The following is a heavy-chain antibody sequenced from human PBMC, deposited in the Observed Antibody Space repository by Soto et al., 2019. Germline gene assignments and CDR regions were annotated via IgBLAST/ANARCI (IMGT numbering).Heavy chain of an antibody. D-gene: IGHD3-10*01. Sequence: SQTLSLTCAVSGGSISRGGYSWSWIRQPPGKGLEWIGYIYHSGYSSYNPSLKSRVTLSVDTSKNQFSLKLSSVTAADAAVYYCTRQGFGEVHGLVDVWGQGTTVTVSS. CDR1: GGSISRGGYS. CDR2: IYHSGYS. J-gene: IGHJ6*02. CDR3: TRQGFGEVHGLVDV. V-gene: IGHV4-30-2*01.